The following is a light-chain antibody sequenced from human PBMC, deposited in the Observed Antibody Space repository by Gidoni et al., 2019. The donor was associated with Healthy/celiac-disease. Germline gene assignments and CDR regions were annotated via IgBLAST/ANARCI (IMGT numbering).Light chain of an antibody. CDR2: GAS. V-gene: IGKV1-16*02. CDR3: QQYNKYPIT. Sequence: DIQMTQSPPSMSASIGDRVTITCRASQGISNNLGWFQQKPGKAPKSLIYGASRLQSGVPSKFSGSGSGTDFTLTSSSLQPEDSSTYYCQQYNKYPITFGQGTRLEIK. CDR1: QGISNN. J-gene: IGKJ5*01.